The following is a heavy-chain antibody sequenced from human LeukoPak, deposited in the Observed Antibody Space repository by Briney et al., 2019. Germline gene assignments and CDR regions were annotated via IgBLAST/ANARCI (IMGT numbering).Heavy chain of an antibody. CDR3: AKERSFGTWLGDY. J-gene: IGHJ4*02. D-gene: IGHD2/OR15-2a*01. V-gene: IGHV3-23*01. CDR1: GFTFSSYA. Sequence: PGGSLRLSCAASGFTFSSYAMTWVRQAPGKGLEWVSAISGSGGGTYYADSVKGRFTISGDNSKNTLYLQMNSLRAEDTAMYYCAKERSFGTWLGDYWGQGALVTVSS. CDR2: ISGSGGGT.